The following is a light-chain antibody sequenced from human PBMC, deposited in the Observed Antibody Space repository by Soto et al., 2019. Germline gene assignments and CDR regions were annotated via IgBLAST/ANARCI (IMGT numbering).Light chain of an antibody. CDR3: RRWYNCLWT. V-gene: IGKV1-5*03. CDR2: KTT. CDR1: QTINDW. Sequence: DIQMTQSHSTRSASVGDRVTITCRASQTINDWLAWYQQKPGKAPKLLIYKTTSLQTGVPSRFIGSGCRTEFTLTISGPQHEDFATYHCRRWYNCLWTFGQGTKVEIK. J-gene: IGKJ1*01.